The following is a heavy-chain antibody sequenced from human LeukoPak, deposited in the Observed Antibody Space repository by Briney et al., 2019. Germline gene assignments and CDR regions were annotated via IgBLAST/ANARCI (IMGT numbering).Heavy chain of an antibody. J-gene: IGHJ4*02. D-gene: IGHD3-10*01. CDR2: IYSGGST. CDR1: GFTVSSNY. Sequence: PGGSLRLSCAASGFTVSSNYMSWVRQAPGKGLEWVSVIYSGGSTYYADSVKGRFTISRDNSKNTLYLQMNSLRAEDTAVYYCARDGGYGSGSFDYWGQGTLVTVSS. V-gene: IGHV3-53*01. CDR3: ARDGGYGSGSFDY.